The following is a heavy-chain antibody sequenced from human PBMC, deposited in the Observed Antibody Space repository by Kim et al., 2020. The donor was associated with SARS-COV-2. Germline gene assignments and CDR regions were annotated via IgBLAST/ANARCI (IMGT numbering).Heavy chain of an antibody. CDR3: ARGMGYFDY. Sequence: GNTKYSQKFQGRVTITRDTSASTAYMELSSLRSEDTAVYYCARGMGYFDYWGQGTLVTVSS. D-gene: IGHD2-8*01. J-gene: IGHJ4*02. CDR2: GNT. V-gene: IGHV1-3*01.